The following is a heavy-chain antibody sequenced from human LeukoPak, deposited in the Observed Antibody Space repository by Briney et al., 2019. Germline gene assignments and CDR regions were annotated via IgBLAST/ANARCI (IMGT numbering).Heavy chain of an antibody. V-gene: IGHV3-21*01. J-gene: IGHJ4*02. D-gene: IGHD3-22*01. CDR3: ARLYDGSAYHADHFDY. CDR2: ISSSSSYI. Sequence: GGSLRLSCAGSGFTLNTYNMNWVRQAPGKGLEWVSSISSSSSYIYYADSVKGRFTISRDNAKNSRYLQMNSLRAEDTAVYYCARLYDGSAYHADHFDYWGQGTLVIVSS. CDR1: GFTLNTYN.